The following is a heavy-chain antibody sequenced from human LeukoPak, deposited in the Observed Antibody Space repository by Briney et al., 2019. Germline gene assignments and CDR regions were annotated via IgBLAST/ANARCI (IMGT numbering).Heavy chain of an antibody. CDR1: GGSISRGNW. CDR3: AREEI. Sequence: SGTLSLTCGVSGGSISRGNWWSWVRQPPGKELEWIGEIHHSGSTNYNPSLKSRVTMSVDTSKNQFSLKLSSVTAADTAVYYCAREEIWGQGTMVTVSS. V-gene: IGHV4-4*02. CDR2: IHHSGST. J-gene: IGHJ3*02.